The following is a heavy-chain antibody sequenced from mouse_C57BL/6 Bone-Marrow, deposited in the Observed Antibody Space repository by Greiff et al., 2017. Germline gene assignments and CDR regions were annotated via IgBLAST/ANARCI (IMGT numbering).Heavy chain of an antibody. CDR1: GYSITSGYY. J-gene: IGHJ1*03. CDR3: ARFTTGGYFDV. D-gene: IGHD1-1*01. Sequence: VQLKESGPGLVKPSQSLSLTCSVTGYSITSGYYWNWIRQFPGNKLEWMGYISYDGSNNYNPSLKNRISITRDTSKNQFFLKLNSVTTEDTATYYCARFTTGGYFDVWGTGTTVTVSS. CDR2: ISYDGSN. V-gene: IGHV3-6*01.